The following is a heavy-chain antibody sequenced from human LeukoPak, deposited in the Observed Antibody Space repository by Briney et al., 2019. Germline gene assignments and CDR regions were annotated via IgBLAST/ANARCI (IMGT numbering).Heavy chain of an antibody. D-gene: IGHD3-3*01. Sequence: GGSLRLSCAASGFTFSSYAMHWVRQALGKGLEWVAVISYDGSNKYYADSVKGRFTISRDNSKNTLYLQMSSLRAEDTAVYYCARDPIPPSAFWSGSERRGLDYWGQGTLVTVSS. V-gene: IGHV3-30*15. CDR3: ARDPIPPSAFWSGSERRGLDY. J-gene: IGHJ4*02. CDR2: ISYDGSNK. CDR1: GFTFSSYA.